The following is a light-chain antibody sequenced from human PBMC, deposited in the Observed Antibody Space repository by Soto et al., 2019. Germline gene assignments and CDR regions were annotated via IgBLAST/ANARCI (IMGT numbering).Light chain of an antibody. CDR1: QGISSY. Sequence: DIQLTQSPASLSASVGDRVTITCRASQGISSYLAWYQQKPGKAPKLLIYLASTLQSGVPSRFSGSGSGTDFSLTISSLQPEDVATYYCQQANSFPLTFGQGTRLEIK. CDR3: QQANSFPLT. J-gene: IGKJ5*01. V-gene: IGKV1-9*01. CDR2: LAS.